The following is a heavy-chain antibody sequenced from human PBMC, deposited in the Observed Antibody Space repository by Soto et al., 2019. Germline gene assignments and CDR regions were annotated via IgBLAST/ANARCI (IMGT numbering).Heavy chain of an antibody. Sequence: PGGSLRLSCEASGFMFISYTMDWARQAPGEGLEYVSCISSSSIDIYYADSVRGRFTISRDNAKNTVYLQMDSLRAEDTAVFYCARRARPDFYYMDVWGKGTTVTVSS. J-gene: IGHJ6*03. D-gene: IGHD6-6*01. CDR3: ARRARPDFYYMDV. V-gene: IGHV3-21*06. CDR1: GFMFISYT. CDR2: ISSSSIDI.